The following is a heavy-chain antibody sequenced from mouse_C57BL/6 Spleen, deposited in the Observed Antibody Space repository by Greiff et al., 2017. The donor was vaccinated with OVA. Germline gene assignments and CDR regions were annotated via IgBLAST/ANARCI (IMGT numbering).Heavy chain of an antibody. Sequence: QVHVKQPGAELVKPGASVKLSCKASGYTFTSYWMQWVKQRPGQGLEWIGEIDPSDSYTNYNQKFKGKATLTVDTSSSTAYMQLSSLTSEDSAVYYCARGDGYAMDYWGQGTSVTVSS. D-gene: IGHD2-3*01. CDR1: GYTFTSYW. V-gene: IGHV1-50*01. CDR3: ARGDGYAMDY. CDR2: IDPSDSYT. J-gene: IGHJ4*01.